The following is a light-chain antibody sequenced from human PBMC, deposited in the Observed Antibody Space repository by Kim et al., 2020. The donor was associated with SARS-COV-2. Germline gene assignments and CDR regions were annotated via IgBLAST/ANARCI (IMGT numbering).Light chain of an antibody. CDR2: DVS. J-gene: IGLJ1*01. Sequence: QSALTQPASVSGSPGQSITISCTGTSGDIGASKFVSWYQQHPGKAPNLLIYDVSKRPSGLSDRFSASKSGNTASLTISGLQAEDEADYYCSSFTTSISYVFGTGTKVTGL. V-gene: IGLV2-14*03. CDR1: SGDIGASKF. CDR3: SSFTTSISYV.